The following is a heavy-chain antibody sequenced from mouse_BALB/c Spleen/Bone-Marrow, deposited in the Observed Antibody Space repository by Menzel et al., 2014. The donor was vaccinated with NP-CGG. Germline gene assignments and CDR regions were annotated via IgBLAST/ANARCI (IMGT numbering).Heavy chain of an antibody. CDR2: IYPGDGDT. CDR1: GYAFSSYW. J-gene: IGHJ4*01. CDR3: ATMITLQAMDY. V-gene: IGHV1-80*01. Sequence: QVQLQQSGAELVRPGSSVKISCKASGYAFSSYWINWVKQRPGQGLEWIGQIYPGDGDTNYNGKFKGKATLTADKSSSTAYMQLSSLAPEDSAVYFCATMITLQAMDYWGQGTSVTVSS. D-gene: IGHD2-4*01.